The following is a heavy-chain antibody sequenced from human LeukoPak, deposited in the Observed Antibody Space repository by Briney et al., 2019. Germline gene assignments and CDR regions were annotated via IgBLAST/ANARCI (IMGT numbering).Heavy chain of an antibody. D-gene: IGHD5-12*01. CDR1: GVSISSNY. CDR3: ATGLPGDYDYNCFDS. Sequence: SETLSLTCTVSGVSISSNYWSWIRQPAGKGLEGIGRIHATGNTRSNPSLKSRITMSIDTSKNQFSLELSSVTAADTAVYFCATGLPGDYDYNCFDSWGQGTLVTVSS. CDR2: IHATGNT. V-gene: IGHV4-4*07. J-gene: IGHJ4*02.